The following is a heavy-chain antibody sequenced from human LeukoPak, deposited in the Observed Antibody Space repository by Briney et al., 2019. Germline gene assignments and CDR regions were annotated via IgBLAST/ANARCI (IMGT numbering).Heavy chain of an antibody. CDR3: AFPAMKGGGYSSGWFGY. CDR2: INPHRGGK. D-gene: IGHD6-19*01. Sequence: ASVRVSCTASGSPFTGYYMHWLRWAPGHRLEWRGWINPHRGGKSNAQKSPGGVTITKDTSISTIYMELSNLSSDHTAIYSCAFPAMKGGGYSSGWFGYWGQGTLLTVSS. CDR1: GSPFTGYY. V-gene: IGHV1-2*02. J-gene: IGHJ5*01.